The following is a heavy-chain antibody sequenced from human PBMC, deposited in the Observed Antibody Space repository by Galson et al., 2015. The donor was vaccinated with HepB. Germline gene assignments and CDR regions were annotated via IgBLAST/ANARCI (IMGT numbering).Heavy chain of an antibody. CDR1: GYTFTSYY. CDR3: ARDGDNYDFDY. D-gene: IGHD1-20*01. CDR2: VRSSDGST. J-gene: IGHJ4*02. V-gene: IGHV1-46*01. Sequence: SVKVSCKASGYTFTSYYMHWVRQAPGQGLEWVGRVRSSDGSTSYAQKLRGRLTMTRDTSTATIYMELSSLRSEDTSVYYCARDGDNYDFDYWGQGTLVTVSS.